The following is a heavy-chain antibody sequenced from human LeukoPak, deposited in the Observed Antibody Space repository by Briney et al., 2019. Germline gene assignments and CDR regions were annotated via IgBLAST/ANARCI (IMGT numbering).Heavy chain of an antibody. V-gene: IGHV1-2*02. D-gene: IGHD3-10*01. CDR3: ARSETYYYGSGSANWFDP. Sequence: ASVKVSCKVSGYTLTELSMHWVRQAPGQGLEWMGWINPNSGGTNYAQKFQGRVTMTRDTSISTAYMELSRLRSDDTAVYYCARSETYYYGSGSANWFDPWGQGTLVTVSS. J-gene: IGHJ5*02. CDR1: GYTLTELS. CDR2: INPNSGGT.